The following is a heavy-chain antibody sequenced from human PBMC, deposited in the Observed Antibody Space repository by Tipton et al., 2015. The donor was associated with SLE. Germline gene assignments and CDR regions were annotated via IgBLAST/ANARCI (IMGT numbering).Heavy chain of an antibody. V-gene: IGHV3-23*01. Sequence: SLRLSCAAFGFTFSSYAMSWVRQAPGKGLEWVSAISGSGFSTYYADSVKGRFTISRDNSKNTLSLQLNTLRADDTAIYYCAKDRYCGGGTCFASYFDLWGQGTPVTVSS. CDR3: AKDRYCGGGTCFASYFDL. CDR1: GFTFSSYA. J-gene: IGHJ4*02. CDR2: ISGSGFST. D-gene: IGHD2-21*01.